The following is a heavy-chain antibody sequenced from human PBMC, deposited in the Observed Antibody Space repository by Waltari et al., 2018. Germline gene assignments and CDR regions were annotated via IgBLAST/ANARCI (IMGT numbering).Heavy chain of an antibody. V-gene: IGHV4-34*01. J-gene: IGHJ2*01. CDR1: VGSFSGYF. D-gene: IGHD5-12*01. CDR2: INQSGST. CDR3: ARRAWLQLSWYFDL. Sequence: QVQLQQWGAGLLKTSETLSRTCAVYVGSFSGYFWRWIRQPPGKVLEWIGEINQSGSTNYNPSLKSRVTISVDTSKNQFSLKLSSVTAADTAVYYCARRAWLQLSWYFDLWGRGTLVTVSS.